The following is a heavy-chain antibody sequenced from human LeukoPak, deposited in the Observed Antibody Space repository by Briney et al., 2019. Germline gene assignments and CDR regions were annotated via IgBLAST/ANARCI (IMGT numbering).Heavy chain of an antibody. V-gene: IGHV3-30-3*01. CDR3: ARETQYSSLAYGD. CDR1: GFTFSSYA. J-gene: IGHJ4*02. Sequence: GGSLRLSCAASGFTFSSYAMHWVRQAPGKGLEWVAVISYDGSNKYYADSVKGRFTISRDNSKNTLYLQMNSLRAEDTAVYYCARETQYSSLAYGDWGQGTLVTVSS. CDR2: ISYDGSNK. D-gene: IGHD6-6*01.